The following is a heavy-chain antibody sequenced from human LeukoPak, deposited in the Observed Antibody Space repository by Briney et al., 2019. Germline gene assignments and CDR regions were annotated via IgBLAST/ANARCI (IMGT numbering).Heavy chain of an antibody. CDR2: ISAYSGNT. V-gene: IGHV1-18*01. CDR3: ARTETYYYDSSGYCDAFDI. D-gene: IGHD3-22*01. Sequence: GASVKVSCKASGYTFTSYGISWVRQAPGQGLEWMGWISAYSGNTNYAQKLQGRVTMNTDTSTSTAYMELRSLRSDDTAVYYCARTETYYYDSSGYCDAFDIWGQGTMVTVSS. J-gene: IGHJ3*02. CDR1: GYTFTSYG.